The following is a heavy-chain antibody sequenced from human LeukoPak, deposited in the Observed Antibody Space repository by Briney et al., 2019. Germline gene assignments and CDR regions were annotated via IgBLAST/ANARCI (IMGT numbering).Heavy chain of an antibody. CDR2: ISASNGNT. V-gene: IGHV1-18*01. D-gene: IGHD2-15*01. CDR3: ARDMSFAVSMVAPDY. Sequence: GASVRVSCKASGYSFTSYGISWVRQAPGQGLEWMGWISASNGNTRYAQKIQGRVTMTTDTSTRTVYMELRSLRSDDTAVYYCARDMSFAVSMVAPDYWGQGTLVTVSS. J-gene: IGHJ4*02. CDR1: GYSFTSYG.